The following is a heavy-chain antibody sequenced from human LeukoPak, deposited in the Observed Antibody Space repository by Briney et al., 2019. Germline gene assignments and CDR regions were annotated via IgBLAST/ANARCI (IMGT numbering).Heavy chain of an antibody. Sequence: GGSLRLSCAASGFTFSSYSMNWVRQAPGKGLEWVSYISSSSSTIYYADSVKGRFTISRDNAKNSLYLQMNSLRAEDTAVYYCALLDYYYDSSGYYPYFDYWGQGTLVTVSS. J-gene: IGHJ4*02. CDR1: GFTFSSYS. V-gene: IGHV3-48*01. D-gene: IGHD3-22*01. CDR2: ISSSSSTI. CDR3: ALLDYYYDSSGYYPYFDY.